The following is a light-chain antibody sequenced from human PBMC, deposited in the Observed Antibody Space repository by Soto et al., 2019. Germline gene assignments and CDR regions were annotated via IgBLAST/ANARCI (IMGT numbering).Light chain of an antibody. J-gene: IGLJ1*01. CDR3: SSFTNTSTRV. CDR2: EVT. CDR1: STDVGGYNA. Sequence: QSVLSQPASVSGSPGQTITISCTGTSTDVGGYNAVSWYQQHPGKAPKLIIYEVTNRPSGVSNRFSGSKSDSTASLTIAGLQSEDEAEYYCSSFTNTSTRVFGTGTKVTVL. V-gene: IGLV2-14*03.